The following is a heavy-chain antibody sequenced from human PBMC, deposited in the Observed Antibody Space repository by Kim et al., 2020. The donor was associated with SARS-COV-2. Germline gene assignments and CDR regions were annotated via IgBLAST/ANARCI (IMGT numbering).Heavy chain of an antibody. J-gene: IGHJ4*02. Sequence: GGSLRLSCAASGFTFSSYGMHWVRQAPGKGLEWVAVISYDGSNKYYADSVKGRFTISRDNSKNTLYLQMNSLRAEDTAVYYCARDYYGSGSYSDYWGQGTLVTVSS. CDR3: ARDYYGSGSYSDY. CDR2: ISYDGSNK. D-gene: IGHD3-10*01. CDR1: GFTFSSYG. V-gene: IGHV3-33*05.